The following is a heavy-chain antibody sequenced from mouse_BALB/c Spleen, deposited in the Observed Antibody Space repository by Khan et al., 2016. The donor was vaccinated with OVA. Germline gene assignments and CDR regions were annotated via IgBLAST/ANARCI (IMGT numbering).Heavy chain of an antibody. D-gene: IGHD1-1*01. Sequence: EVQGVESGGDLVKPGGSLKLSCAASGFTFSTYGMSWVRQNPDKRLEWVATISSGGSYTYYVDSVKGRFTISSDNAKNTLELQMSSLKYEDKAMYYCTRLAYYFNSEGFAYWGQGTLVTVSA. J-gene: IGHJ3*01. CDR3: TRLAYYFNSEGFAY. CDR1: GFTFSTYG. CDR2: ISSGGSYT. V-gene: IGHV5-6*01.